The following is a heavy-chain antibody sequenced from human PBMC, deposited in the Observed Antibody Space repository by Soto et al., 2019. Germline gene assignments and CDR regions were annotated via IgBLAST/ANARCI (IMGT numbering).Heavy chain of an antibody. CDR2: MNPNSGNT. Sequence: ASVKVSCKASGYTFTSYDINWVRQATGQGLEWMGWMNPNSGNTAYAQKFLGRVTMTRNTSISTAYMELSSLRSEDTAVYYCARERTRGFDPWGQGNLVTVSS. CDR1: GYTFTSYD. V-gene: IGHV1-8*01. J-gene: IGHJ5*02. CDR3: ARERTRGFDP.